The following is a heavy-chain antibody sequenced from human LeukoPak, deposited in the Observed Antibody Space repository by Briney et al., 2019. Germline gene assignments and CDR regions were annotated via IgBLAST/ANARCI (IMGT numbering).Heavy chain of an antibody. Sequence: PGGSPRLSCAASGFTFSSYAMSWVRQAPGKGLEWVSAISGSGGSTYYADSVKGRFTISRDNSKNTLYPQMNSLRAEDTAVYYCAKLGEGTYYYDSSGYYDHTYYFDYWGQGTLVTVSS. CDR1: GFTFSSYA. D-gene: IGHD3-22*01. V-gene: IGHV3-23*01. CDR2: ISGSGGST. J-gene: IGHJ4*02. CDR3: AKLGEGTYYYDSSGYYDHTYYFDY.